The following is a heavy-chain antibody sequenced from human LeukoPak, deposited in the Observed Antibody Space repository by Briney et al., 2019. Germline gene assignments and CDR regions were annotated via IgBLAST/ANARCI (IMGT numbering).Heavy chain of an antibody. CDR1: GFTFSSYW. J-gene: IGHJ4*02. CDR2: IKQDGTDK. Sequence: GGSLGLSCVASGFTFSSYWMSWVRQAPGKGLEWVANIKQDGTDKGCVDSVKGRFTISRDNAKNSLYLEMNSLKVEDTAVYFCARDTQGALDWGQGTLVTVSS. V-gene: IGHV3-7*03. CDR3: ARDTQGALD.